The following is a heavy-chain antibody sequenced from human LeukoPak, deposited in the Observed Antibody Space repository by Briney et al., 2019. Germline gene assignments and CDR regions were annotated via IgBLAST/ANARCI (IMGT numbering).Heavy chain of an antibody. CDR3: ARDGWLRFFDY. CDR2: INHSGST. D-gene: IGHD5-12*01. V-gene: IGHV4-34*01. CDR1: GGSFSGYY. J-gene: IGHJ4*02. Sequence: SVTLSLTCAVYGGSFSGYYWSWVRQPPGKGREWIGEINHSGSTNYNPSLTSGVTISVDTSNNQFSLKLSSVTAADTAVYYCARDGWLRFFDYWGQGTLVTVSS.